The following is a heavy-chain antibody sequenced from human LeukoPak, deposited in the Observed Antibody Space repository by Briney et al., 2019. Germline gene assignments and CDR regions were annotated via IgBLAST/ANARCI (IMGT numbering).Heavy chain of an antibody. CDR2: IYHSGST. J-gene: IGHJ4*02. V-gene: IGHV4-61*08. CDR1: GGSISSGGYY. CDR3: ARTVSGYVFIDH. Sequence: PSETLSLTCTVSGGSISSGGYYWSWIRQPPGKGLEWIGYIYHSGSTYYNPSLKSRVTMSVDTSKNRFSLKLSSMTAADTAVYYCARTVSGYVFIDHWGQGTLVTVSS. D-gene: IGHD5-12*01.